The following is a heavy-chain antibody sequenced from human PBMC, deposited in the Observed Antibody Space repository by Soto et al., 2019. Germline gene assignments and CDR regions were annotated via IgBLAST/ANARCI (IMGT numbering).Heavy chain of an antibody. CDR2: ISSSSSTI. CDR3: PTDLAAAAKYYYYGMGV. D-gene: IGHD6-13*01. V-gene: IGHV3-48*02. J-gene: IGHJ6*02. Sequence: GGSLRLSCAASGFTFSSYSMNWVRQAPGKGLEWVSYISSSSSTIYYADSVKGRFTISRDNAKNSLYLQMNSLRDEDTAVYYCPTDLAAAAKYYYYGMGVWGQGTTVTVSS. CDR1: GFTFSSYS.